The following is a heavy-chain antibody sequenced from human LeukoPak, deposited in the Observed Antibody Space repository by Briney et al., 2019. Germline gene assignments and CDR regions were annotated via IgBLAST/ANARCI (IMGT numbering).Heavy chain of an antibody. D-gene: IGHD3-10*01. Sequence: GGCLRLSCAASGFTFSSYTLTWVRQAPGKGVEGVSSISGRDGSTYYADSVKGRFTISRDNSKNTLYLQMNSLRAEDTAVYYCATWIDLWFGESWGQGTPVTVSS. CDR1: GFTFSSYT. CDR2: ISGRDGST. J-gene: IGHJ5*02. CDR3: ATWIDLWFGES. V-gene: IGHV3-23*01.